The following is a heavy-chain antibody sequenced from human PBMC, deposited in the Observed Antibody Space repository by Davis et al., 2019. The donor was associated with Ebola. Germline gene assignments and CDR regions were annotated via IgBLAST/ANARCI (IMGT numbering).Heavy chain of an antibody. CDR3: ARAPRITIFWRFDP. J-gene: IGHJ5*02. Sequence: SVKVSCKASGGTFSSYAISWVRQAPGQGLEWMGRIIPILGIANYAQKFQGRVTITADKSTSTAYMELSSLRSEDTAVYYCARAPRITIFWRFDPWGQGTLVTVSS. V-gene: IGHV1-69*04. CDR1: GGTFSSYA. CDR2: IIPILGIA. D-gene: IGHD3-3*01.